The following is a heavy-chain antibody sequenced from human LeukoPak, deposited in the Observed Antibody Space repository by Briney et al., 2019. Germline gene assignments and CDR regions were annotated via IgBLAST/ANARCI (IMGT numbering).Heavy chain of an antibody. Sequence: ASVKVSCKASGYTFTSYGISWVRQAPGQGLEWMGWISAYNGNTNYAQKLQGRVTMTTHTSTSTAYMELRSLRSDDTAVYYCARRAGYQLITETYYYYGMDVWGQGTTVTVSS. V-gene: IGHV1-18*01. J-gene: IGHJ6*02. CDR1: GYTFTSYG. CDR2: ISAYNGNT. CDR3: ARRAGYQLITETYYYYGMDV. D-gene: IGHD2-2*01.